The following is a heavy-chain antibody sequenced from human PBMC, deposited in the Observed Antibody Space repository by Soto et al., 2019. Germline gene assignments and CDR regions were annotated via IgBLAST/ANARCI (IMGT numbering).Heavy chain of an antibody. CDR3: AKGFIVVVTVLRPDDAFDV. CDR1: GFTFGNYG. CDR2: IRGGGGNT. J-gene: IGHJ3*01. V-gene: IGHV3-23*01. D-gene: IGHD2-21*02. Sequence: DVQLLESGGGLVQPGGSLRLSCATSGFTFGNYGMNWVRQAPGKGLEWVSGIRGGGGNTYYADSVKGPFTISRDPSKNTVFLEMNSLRAEDTAVYYCAKGFIVVVTVLRPDDAFDVWGQGTLVTVSS.